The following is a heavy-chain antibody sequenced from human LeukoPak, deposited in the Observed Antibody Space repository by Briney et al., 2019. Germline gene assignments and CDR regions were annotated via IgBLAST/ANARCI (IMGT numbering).Heavy chain of an antibody. J-gene: IGHJ4*02. CDR1: GGSISSYY. V-gene: IGHV4-59*01. Sequence: PSETLSLTCTVSGGSISSYYWSWIRQPPGKGLEWIGYIYYSGSTNYNPSLKSRVTISVDTSKNQFSLKLSSVTAADTAVYYCARGGDDYVWGSYRPYLLFDYWGQGTLVTVSS. CDR3: ARGGDDYVWGSYRPYLLFDY. CDR2: IYYSGST. D-gene: IGHD3-16*02.